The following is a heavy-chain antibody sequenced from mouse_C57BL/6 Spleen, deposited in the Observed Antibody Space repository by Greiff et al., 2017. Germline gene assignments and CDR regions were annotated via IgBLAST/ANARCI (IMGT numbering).Heavy chain of an antibody. CDR1: GYAFSSSW. Sequence: QVQLKQSGPELVKPGASVKISCKASGYAFSSSWMNWVKQRPGKGLEWIGRIYPGDGDTNYNGKFKGKATLTADKSSSTAYMQLSSLTSEDSAVYFCARGDGYPWFAYWGQGTLVTVSA. CDR3: ARGDGYPWFAY. V-gene: IGHV1-82*01. CDR2: IYPGDGDT. D-gene: IGHD2-3*01. J-gene: IGHJ3*01.